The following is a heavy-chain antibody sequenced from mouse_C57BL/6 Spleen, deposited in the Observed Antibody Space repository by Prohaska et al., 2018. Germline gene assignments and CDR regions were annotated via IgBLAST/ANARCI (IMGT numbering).Heavy chain of an antibody. CDR3: ARVEYYAMRY. J-gene: IGHJ4*01. Sequence: SGYTFTDCYMNWVKQSHGKSLAWNGDINHNNGGTSVNQKFKGKATMTVGKSSSTSYKELRSLTSEDSAVYYCARVEYYAMRYWRQGTSVTVTS. CDR1: GYTFTDCY. CDR2: INHNNGGT. V-gene: IGHV1-26*01.